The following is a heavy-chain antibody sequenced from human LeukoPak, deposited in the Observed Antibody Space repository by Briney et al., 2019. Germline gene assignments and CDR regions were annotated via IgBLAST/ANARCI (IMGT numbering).Heavy chain of an antibody. V-gene: IGHV4-34*01. D-gene: IGHD2-2*01. CDR2: INHSGST. CDR3: ARAVLGYCSSTSCYEVYFDY. Sequence: SETLSLTCTVSGGSISSYYWSWIRQPPGKGLEWIGEINHSGSTNYNPSLKSRVTISVDTSKNQFSLKLSSVTAADTAVYYCARAVLGYCSSTSCYEVYFDYWGQGTLVTVSS. CDR1: GGSISSYY. J-gene: IGHJ4*02.